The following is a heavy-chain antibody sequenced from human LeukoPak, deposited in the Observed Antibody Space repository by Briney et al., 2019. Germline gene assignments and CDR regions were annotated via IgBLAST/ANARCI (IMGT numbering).Heavy chain of an antibody. J-gene: IGHJ4*02. CDR2: INPSGGST. Sequence: GASVKVSCKASGYTFTSHYMHWVRQAPGQGLEWMGIINPSGGSTSYAQKFQGRVTMTRDMSTSTVYMELSGLRSEDTAVYYCARAEDIVVVVIRPYFDYWGQGTLVTVSS. V-gene: IGHV1-46*01. CDR3: ARAEDIVVVVIRPYFDY. CDR1: GYTFTSHY. D-gene: IGHD2-15*01.